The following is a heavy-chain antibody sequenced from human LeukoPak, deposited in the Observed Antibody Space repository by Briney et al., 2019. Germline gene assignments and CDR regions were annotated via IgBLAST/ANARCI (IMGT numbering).Heavy chain of an antibody. CDR3: ARDGMRYCTGGVCYTDDAFDI. J-gene: IGHJ3*02. Sequence: SETLSLTCTVSGGSVSSGSYYWSWIRQPPGKGLEWIGYIYYGGSTNYNPSLKSRVTISVDTSKNQFSLKLSSVTAADTAVYYCARDGMRYCTGGVCYTDDAFDIWGQGTMVTVSS. CDR2: IYYGGST. V-gene: IGHV4-61*01. D-gene: IGHD2-8*02. CDR1: GGSVSSGSYY.